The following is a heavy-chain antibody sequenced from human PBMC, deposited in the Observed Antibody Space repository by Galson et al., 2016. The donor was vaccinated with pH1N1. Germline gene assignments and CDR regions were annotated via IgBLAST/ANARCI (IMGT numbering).Heavy chain of an antibody. Sequence: QSGAEVKKPGESLKISCRGSGYSFTSYWIAWVRQKPGKGLEWMGIVYPGDSDTRYSPSFRGLFTFSADKSIGTAYLQWSSREASDTAIYYCARLRGGITVVREVYFDLWGQGTLVTVSP. CDR1: GYSFTSYW. J-gene: IGHJ4*02. V-gene: IGHV5-51*03. D-gene: IGHD3-10*01. CDR3: ARLRGGITVVREVYFDL. CDR2: VYPGDSDT.